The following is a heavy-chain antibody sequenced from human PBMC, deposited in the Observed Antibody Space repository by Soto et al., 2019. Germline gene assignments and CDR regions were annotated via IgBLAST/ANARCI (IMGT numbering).Heavy chain of an antibody. D-gene: IGHD3-9*01. Sequence: GGSLRLSCAASGFTCSSYAMSWVRQAPGKGLEWVSAISGSGGSTYYADSVKGRFTISRDNSKNTLYLQMNSLRAEDTAVYYCAKRYFEWLAIDYWGQGNLVTGS. V-gene: IGHV3-23*01. J-gene: IGHJ4*02. CDR1: GFTCSSYA. CDR3: AKRYFEWLAIDY. CDR2: ISGSGGST.